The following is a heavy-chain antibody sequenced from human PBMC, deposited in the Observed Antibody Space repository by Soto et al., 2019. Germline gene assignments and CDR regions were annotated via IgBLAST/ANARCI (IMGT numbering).Heavy chain of an antibody. D-gene: IGHD1-26*01. CDR1: GFTFSSYG. CDR2: TSYDGNNK. CDR3: AKGGGSARDFDY. J-gene: IGHJ4*02. V-gene: IGHV3-30*18. Sequence: GGSLRLSCAASGFTFSSYGMNWVRQAPGKGLEWVASTSYDGNNKYYADSLKGRFTISRDNSKKMVYLQMTSLGPEDTAVYYCAKGGGSARDFDYWGQGALVTVSS.